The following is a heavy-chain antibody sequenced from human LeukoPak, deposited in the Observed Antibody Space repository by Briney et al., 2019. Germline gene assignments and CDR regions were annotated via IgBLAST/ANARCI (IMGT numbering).Heavy chain of an antibody. J-gene: IGHJ6*02. CDR3: AKDGGGSLEWLPPMDV. V-gene: IGHV3-23*01. D-gene: IGHD3-3*01. CDR1: GFTFSSYA. Sequence: GGSLRLSCAASGFTFSSYAMSWVRQAPGKGLEWVSGISGSGVSTYYADSVKGRFTISRDNSKNMLYLQMNSLRVDDTAVYYCAKDGGGSLEWLPPMDVWGQGTTVTVSS. CDR2: ISGSGVST.